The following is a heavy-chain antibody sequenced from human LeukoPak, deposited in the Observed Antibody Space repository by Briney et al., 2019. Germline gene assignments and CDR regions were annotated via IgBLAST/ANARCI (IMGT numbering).Heavy chain of an antibody. CDR1: GFNFNSHW. J-gene: IGHJ4*02. V-gene: IGHV5-51*01. CDR2: IYPGDSDT. CDR3: VRHPNLRYFDW. D-gene: IGHD3-9*01. Sequence: PGESLKISCKASGFNFNSHWIDLVRQIPGKGLEWMGIIYPGDSDTRYSPSFQGQVTISVDKSISTAYLQWSSLKASDTAMYYCVRHPNLRYFDWWGQGTLVTVSS.